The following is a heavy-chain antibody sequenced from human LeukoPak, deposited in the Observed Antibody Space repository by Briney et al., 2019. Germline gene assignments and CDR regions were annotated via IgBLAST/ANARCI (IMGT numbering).Heavy chain of an antibody. D-gene: IGHD3-10*01. V-gene: IGHV3-30*18. CDR1: GFTFSSYG. Sequence: PGGSLRLSCAASGFTFSSYGMHWVRQAPGKGLEWVAVISYDGSNKYYADSVKGRFTISRDNSKNTLYLQMNSLRAEDTAVYCCAKDHGFGELFGYYYYGMDVWGQGTTVTVSS. CDR3: AKDHGFGELFGYYYYGMDV. J-gene: IGHJ6*02. CDR2: ISYDGSNK.